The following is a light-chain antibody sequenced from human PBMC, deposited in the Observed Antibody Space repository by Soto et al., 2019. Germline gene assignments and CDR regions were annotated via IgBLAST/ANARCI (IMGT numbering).Light chain of an antibody. CDR1: KSLVYSDGNTY. J-gene: IGKJ4*01. CDR2: KVS. CDR3: LLGTQWPLT. Sequence: EVVMTQSPHSLSVTLGQSASISCKSSKSLVYSDGNTYLNWVQQRPGQSPRRLIYKVSNRDSGVPDRFSGSGSGTDFTLKISRVEAEDVGVYYCLLGTQWPLTFGGGTKVEIK. V-gene: IGKV2-30*01.